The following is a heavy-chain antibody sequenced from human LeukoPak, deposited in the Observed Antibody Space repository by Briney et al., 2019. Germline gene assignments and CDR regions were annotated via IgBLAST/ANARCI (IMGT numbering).Heavy chain of an antibody. CDR1: GYTFTSYG. V-gene: IGHV1-18*01. D-gene: IGHD2-8*01. Sequence: ASVKVSCKASGYTFTSYGISWVRPAPGQGLEWMGWINPYNGNTNYAQKLQGRVTMTTDTSTSTAYMELRSLRSDDTAVYYCARAGGLVGYCTNGVCRPFDYWGQGTLVTVSS. J-gene: IGHJ4*02. CDR3: ARAGGLVGYCTNGVCRPFDY. CDR2: INPYNGNT.